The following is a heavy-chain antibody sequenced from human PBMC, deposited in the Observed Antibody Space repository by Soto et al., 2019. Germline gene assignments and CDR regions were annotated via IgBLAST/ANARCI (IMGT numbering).Heavy chain of an antibody. D-gene: IGHD1-26*01. Sequence: SETLSLTCTVSGGSIRSGDNYWSWIRQTPGKGLEWIGYIYYRGSTYYNQSLKSRVTISVDTSMNQFSLTLTSVTAADTAVYYCARDPAHGGGSYLGYFDYWGQGTPVTVS. CDR1: GGSIRSGDNY. J-gene: IGHJ4*02. V-gene: IGHV4-30-4*01. CDR3: ARDPAHGGGSYLGYFDY. CDR2: IYYRGST.